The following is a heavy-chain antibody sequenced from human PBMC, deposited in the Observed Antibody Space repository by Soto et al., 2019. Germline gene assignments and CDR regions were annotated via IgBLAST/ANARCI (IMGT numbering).Heavy chain of an antibody. CDR3: ARFRSVTTWRDAFDI. Sequence: GGSLRLSCAASGFTFSSYSMNWVRQAPGKGLEWVSSISSSSSYIYYADSVKGRFTISRDNAKNSLYLQMNSLRAEDTAVYYCARFRSVTTWRDAFDIWGQGTMVTVSS. CDR2: ISSSSSYI. CDR1: GFTFSSYS. V-gene: IGHV3-21*01. D-gene: IGHD4-17*01. J-gene: IGHJ3*02.